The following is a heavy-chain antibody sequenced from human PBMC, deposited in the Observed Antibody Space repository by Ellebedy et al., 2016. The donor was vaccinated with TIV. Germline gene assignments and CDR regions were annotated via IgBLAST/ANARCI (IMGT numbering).Heavy chain of an antibody. Sequence: GESLKISCAASGFTFSSYAMHWVRQAPGKGLEWVALISYDGSNKSYADSVKGRFTISRDNSKNTLYLQMNSLRAEDTAVYYCARERGLRFLEWLFDYWGQGTLVTVSS. J-gene: IGHJ4*02. CDR2: ISYDGSNK. CDR1: GFTFSSYA. CDR3: ARERGLRFLEWLFDY. D-gene: IGHD3-3*01. V-gene: IGHV3-30-3*01.